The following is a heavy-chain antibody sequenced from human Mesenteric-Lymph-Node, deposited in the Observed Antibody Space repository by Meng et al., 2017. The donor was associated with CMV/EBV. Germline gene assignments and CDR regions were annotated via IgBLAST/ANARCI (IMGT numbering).Heavy chain of an antibody. J-gene: IGHJ5*02. Sequence: ASVKVSCKASGFTLSNYGVSWLRQAPGQGLEFMGWISDYNGNTNYAQNFQGRVTMTTDSSTSTAFMELRGLRSDDTAVYYCARDSSSTLGWFDPWGQGTLVTVSS. CDR3: ARDSSSTLGWFDP. V-gene: IGHV1-18*01. CDR1: GFTLSNYG. D-gene: IGHD6-13*01. CDR2: ISDYNGNT.